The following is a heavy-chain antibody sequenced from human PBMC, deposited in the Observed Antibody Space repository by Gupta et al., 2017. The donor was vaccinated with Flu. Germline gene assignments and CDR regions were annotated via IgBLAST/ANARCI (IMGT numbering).Heavy chain of an antibody. D-gene: IGHD2-15*01. CDR1: GFTFSSYA. CDR3: AKYPTRLGYCSGGSCYLDY. Sequence: EVQLLESGGGLVQPGGSLRLSCAASGFTFSSYAMSWVRQAPGKGLEWVSAISGSGGSTYYADSVKGRFTISRDNSKNTLYLQMNSLRAEDTAVYYCAKYPTRLGYCSGGSCYLDYWGQGTLVTVSS. J-gene: IGHJ4*02. V-gene: IGHV3-23*01. CDR2: ISGSGGST.